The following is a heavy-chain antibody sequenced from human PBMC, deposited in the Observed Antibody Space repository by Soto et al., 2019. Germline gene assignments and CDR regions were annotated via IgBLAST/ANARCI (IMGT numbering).Heavy chain of an antibody. D-gene: IGHD6-13*01. CDR2: IIPIFGTA. J-gene: IGHJ6*02. CDR1: GGTFSSYA. V-gene: IGHV1-69*01. CDR3: ARASTRYSSSWPYYYYYYGMDV. Sequence: SVKVSCKASGGTFSSYAISWVRRGPGQGLECMGGIIPIFGTASYAQKFQGRVTITADESTSTAYMELSSLRSEDTAVYYCARASTRYSSSWPYYYYYYGMDVWGQGTTVTVSS.